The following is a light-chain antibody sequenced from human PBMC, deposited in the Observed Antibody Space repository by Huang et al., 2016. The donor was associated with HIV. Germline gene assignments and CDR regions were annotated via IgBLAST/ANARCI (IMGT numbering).Light chain of an antibody. CDR2: DAS. Sequence: EIEMTQSPATLSVSPGERATLSCRATHSVDSYLALYQHKTGQAPRLLIYDASTRATVVSAKFNATGSGTEFSLTITNLQFDDFAVYYCQQYNDWPPLTFGGGTKVEI. CDR3: QQYNDWPPLT. CDR1: HSVDSY. V-gene: IGKV3-15*01. J-gene: IGKJ4*01.